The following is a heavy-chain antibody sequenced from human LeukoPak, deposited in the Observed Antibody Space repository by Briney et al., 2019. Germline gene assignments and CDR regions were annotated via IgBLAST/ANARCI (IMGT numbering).Heavy chain of an antibody. CDR3: ARDAENYDILTGYQYDAFDI. V-gene: IGHV3-48*02. D-gene: IGHD3-9*01. J-gene: IGHJ3*02. CDR1: GFTFSSYS. CDR2: ISSSSSTI. Sequence: QPGGSLRLSSAASGFTFSSYSMNWVRQAPGKGLEWVSYISSSSSTIYYADSVKGRFTISRDNAKNSLYLQMNSLRDEDTAVYYSARDAENYDILTGYQYDAFDIWGQGTMVTVSS.